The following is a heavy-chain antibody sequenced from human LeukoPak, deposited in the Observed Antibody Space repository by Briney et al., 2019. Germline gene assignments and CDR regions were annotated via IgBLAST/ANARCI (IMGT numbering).Heavy chain of an antibody. D-gene: IGHD3-3*01. J-gene: IGHJ4*02. CDR1: GFTFSSLA. V-gene: IGHV3-23*01. CDR2: ISGSGGGT. CDR3: AKDGTESYYDLWSGLTGYYFDY. Sequence: PGGSLTLSCAASGFTFSSLAMIWLRQAPGKGLEWVSAISGSGGGTYYADSEKDRFTISRDNTKNTLNLKMKSLRAEDTAVYYCAKDGTESYYDLWSGLTGYYFDYWGQITLVTASS.